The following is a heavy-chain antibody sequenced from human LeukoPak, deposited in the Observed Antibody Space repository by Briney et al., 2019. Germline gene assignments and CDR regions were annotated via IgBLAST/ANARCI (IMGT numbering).Heavy chain of an antibody. J-gene: IGHJ4*02. Sequence: GASVKVSCKASGYTFTGYYMHWGRQAPGQGLEWMGWINPNSGGTNYAQKFQGRVTMTRDTSISTAYMELSRLRSDDTAVYYCARARGYCSGGSCYLRDYWGQGTLVTVSS. CDR2: INPNSGGT. CDR1: GYTFTGYY. V-gene: IGHV1-2*02. CDR3: ARARGYCSGGSCYLRDY. D-gene: IGHD2-15*01.